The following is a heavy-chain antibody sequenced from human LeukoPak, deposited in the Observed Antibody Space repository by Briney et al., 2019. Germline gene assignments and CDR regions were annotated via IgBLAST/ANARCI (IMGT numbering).Heavy chain of an antibody. J-gene: IGHJ6*02. CDR3: AKDLVPGELPQSYYYYGMDV. V-gene: IGHV3-30*04. Sequence: PGGSLRLSCAASGFTFSSYAMHWVRQAPGKGPEWVAVISYDGSNKYYADSVKGRFTISRDNSKNTLYLQMNSLRAEDTAVYYCAKDLVPGELPQSYYYYGMDVWGQGTTVTVSS. CDR2: ISYDGSNK. D-gene: IGHD1-26*01. CDR1: GFTFSSYA.